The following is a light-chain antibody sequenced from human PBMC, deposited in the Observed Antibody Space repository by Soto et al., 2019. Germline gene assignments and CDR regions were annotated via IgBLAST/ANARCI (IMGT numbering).Light chain of an antibody. CDR3: SSYTNINTRACV. J-gene: IGLJ1*01. V-gene: IGLV2-14*01. Sequence: QSVLTQPASVSGSSGQSITISCTGTSGDIGSYNRVSWYQQHPGKAPKLIIYEVTDRPSGVSNRFSGSKSGNTASLTISGLQAEDEAENYCSSYTNINTRACVFGTGTKVTVL. CDR2: EVT. CDR1: SGDIGSYNR.